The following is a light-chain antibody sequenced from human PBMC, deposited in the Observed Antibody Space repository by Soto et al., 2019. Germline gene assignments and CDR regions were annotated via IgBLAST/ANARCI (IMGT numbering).Light chain of an antibody. CDR2: KAS. Sequence: DMQMNQSPSTLSGSVGDRVTITGRASQTISSWLAWYQQKPGKAPKLLIYKASTLKSGVPSRFSGSGSGTEFTLTISSLQPDDFATYYCQQYESYSPWTFGQGTKVDIK. V-gene: IGKV1-5*03. CDR3: QQYESYSPWT. J-gene: IGKJ1*01. CDR1: QTISSW.